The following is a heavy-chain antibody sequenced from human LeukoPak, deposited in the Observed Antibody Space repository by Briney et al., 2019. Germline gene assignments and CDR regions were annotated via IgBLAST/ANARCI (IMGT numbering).Heavy chain of an antibody. D-gene: IGHD3-22*01. J-gene: IGHJ3*02. Sequence: ASVTVSFTASGGTFTIYAISWVRQAPGQGLEWMGRIIPILGIANYAQKFQGRVTITADKSTSTAYMELSSLRSEDTAVYYCELIGVVIGAFDIWGQGTMVTVSS. CDR3: ELIGVVIGAFDI. CDR1: GGTFTIYA. V-gene: IGHV1-69*04. CDR2: IIPILGIA.